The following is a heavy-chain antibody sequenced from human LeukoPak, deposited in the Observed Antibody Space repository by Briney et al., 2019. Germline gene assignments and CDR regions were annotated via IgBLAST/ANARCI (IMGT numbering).Heavy chain of an antibody. CDR3: ARGGYYGSGSYYPAGALDY. CDR2: ISSSGSTI. CDR1: GFTFSSYS. V-gene: IGHV3-48*04. D-gene: IGHD3-10*01. Sequence: GGSLRLSCAASGFTFSSYSMNWVRQAPGKGLEWVSYISSSGSTIYYADSVKGRFTISRDNAKDSLYLQMNSLRPEDTAVYYCARGGYYGSGSYYPAGALDYWGQGTLVTVSS. J-gene: IGHJ4*02.